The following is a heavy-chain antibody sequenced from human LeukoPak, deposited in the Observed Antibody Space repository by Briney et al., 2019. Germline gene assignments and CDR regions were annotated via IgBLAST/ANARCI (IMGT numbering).Heavy chain of an antibody. CDR1: GFTFSGSA. V-gene: IGHV3-73*01. Sequence: GGSLRLSCAASGFTFSGSAMHWVRQASGKGLEWVGRIRSKANSYATAYAASVKGGFTISRDDSKNTAYLQMNSLKTEDTAVYYCTRLFPYSGRTTDWGQGTLVTVSS. J-gene: IGHJ4*02. D-gene: IGHD1-26*01. CDR2: IRSKANSYAT. CDR3: TRLFPYSGRTTD.